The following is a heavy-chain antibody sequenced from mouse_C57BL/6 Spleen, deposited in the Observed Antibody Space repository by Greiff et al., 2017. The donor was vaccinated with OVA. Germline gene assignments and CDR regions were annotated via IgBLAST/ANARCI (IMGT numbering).Heavy chain of an antibody. D-gene: IGHD2-1*01. J-gene: IGHJ1*03. CDR2: ISDGGSYT. V-gene: IGHV5-4*01. CDR1: GFTFSSYA. Sequence: EVMLVESGGGLVKPGGSLKLSCAASGFTFSSYAMSWVRQTPDKRLEWVATISDGGSYTYYPDNVKGRFTISRDNAKNNLYLQMSHLKSEDTAMYYCARDRGNYTYWYFDVWGTGTTVTVSS. CDR3: ARDRGNYTYWYFDV.